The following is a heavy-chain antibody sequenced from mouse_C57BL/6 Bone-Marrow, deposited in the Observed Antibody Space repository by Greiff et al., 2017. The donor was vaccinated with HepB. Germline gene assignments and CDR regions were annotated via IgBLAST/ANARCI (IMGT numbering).Heavy chain of an antibody. CDR2: IYPRSGNT. V-gene: IGHV1-81*01. D-gene: IGHD1-1*01. Sequence: QVQLKESGAELARPGASVKLSCKASGYTFTSYGISWVKQRTGQGLEWIGEIYPRSGNTYYNEKFKGKATLTADKSSSTAYMELRSLTSEDSAVYFCARGRFYGSSYYAMDYWGQGTSVTVSS. CDR1: GYTFTSYG. CDR3: ARGRFYGSSYYAMDY. J-gene: IGHJ4*01.